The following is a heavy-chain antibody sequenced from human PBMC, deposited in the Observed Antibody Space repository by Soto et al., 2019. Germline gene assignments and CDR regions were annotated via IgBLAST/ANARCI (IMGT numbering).Heavy chain of an antibody. D-gene: IGHD6-19*01. Sequence: QVQVVQSGAEVKRPGSSLKVSCETSGGTSAIYTITWVRQAPGQGLQWMGRIVPTLHVTNYAQEFQGRRTITAGSSTMTVHMDLRSLISEDPAVYYCPTEKFLAGRVGVRYWGQGTLVTVSS. J-gene: IGHJ1*01. CDR1: GGTSAIYT. CDR3: PTEKFLAGRVGVRY. V-gene: IGHV1-69*02. CDR2: IVPTLHVT.